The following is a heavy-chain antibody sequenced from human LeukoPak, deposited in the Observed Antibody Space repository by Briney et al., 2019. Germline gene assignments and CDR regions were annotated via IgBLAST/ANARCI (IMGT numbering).Heavy chain of an antibody. CDR1: GGSISSYY. D-gene: IGHD3-10*01. CDR2: IYYSGST. V-gene: IGHV4-59*01. Sequence: SQTLSLTCTVSGGSISSYYWSWIRQPPGKGLEWIGYIYYSGSTNYNPSLKSRVTISVDTSKNQFSLKLSSVTAADTAEYYCAREPYGSGTFDYWGQGTLVTVSA. J-gene: IGHJ4*02. CDR3: AREPYGSGTFDY.